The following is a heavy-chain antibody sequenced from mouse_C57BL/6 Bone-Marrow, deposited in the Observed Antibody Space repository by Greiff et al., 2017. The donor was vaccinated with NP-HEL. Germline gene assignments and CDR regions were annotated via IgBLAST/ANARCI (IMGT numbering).Heavy chain of an antibody. CDR2: INPNNGGT. D-gene: IGHD1-1*01. V-gene: IGHV1-18*01. CDR3: ARWGATVVAADYAMDY. Sequence: EVQLQQSGPELVKPGASVKIPCKASGYTFTDYNMDWVKQSHGKSLEWIGDINPNNGGTIYNQKFKGKATLTVDKSSSTAYMELRSLTCEDTAVYYCARWGATVVAADYAMDYWGQGTSVTVSS. CDR1: GYTFTDYN. J-gene: IGHJ4*01.